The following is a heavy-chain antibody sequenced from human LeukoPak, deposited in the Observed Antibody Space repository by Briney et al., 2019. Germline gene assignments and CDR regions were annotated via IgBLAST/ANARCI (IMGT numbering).Heavy chain of an antibody. D-gene: IGHD4-11*01. CDR3: VTVRRLDYTSFYFDY. CDR2: IRQDGSEK. V-gene: IGHV3-7*03. CDR1: GFTFSTHW. Sequence: GGSLRLSCAASGFTFSTHWMSWVRQAPGKGLEWVANIRQDGSEKYYVDSVKGRFTLSRDNTKNSLYLQMNSLRAEDTAVYYCVTVRRLDYTSFYFDYWGQGTPVTVSS. J-gene: IGHJ4*02.